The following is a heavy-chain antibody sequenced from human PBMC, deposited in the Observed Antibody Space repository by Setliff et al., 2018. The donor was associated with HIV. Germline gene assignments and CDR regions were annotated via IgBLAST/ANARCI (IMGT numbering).Heavy chain of an antibody. D-gene: IGHD3-10*01. CDR2: IYPSGRI. CDR3: AREHYTFHGSGVSRGARFDP. V-gene: IGHV4-4*07. J-gene: IGHJ5*02. Sequence: PSETLSLTCTVSGDSMSSYFWSWIRQPAGKGLEWIGRIYPSGRINYNPSLKSRVTLSVESAKNFFSLKLTSVTAADTAVYYCAREHYTFHGSGVSRGARFDPWGQGTLVTVSS. CDR1: GDSMSSYF.